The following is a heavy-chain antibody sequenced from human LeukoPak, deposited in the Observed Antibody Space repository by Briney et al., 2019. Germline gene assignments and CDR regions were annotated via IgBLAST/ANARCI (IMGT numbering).Heavy chain of an antibody. D-gene: IGHD3-22*01. CDR1: GYTFTSYG. V-gene: IGHV1-18*01. CDR3: ARDKGAFYDSSGYYYPDY. Sequence: ASVKVSCKASGYTFTSYGISWVRQAPGQGLEWMGWISAYNGNTNYAQKLQGRVTMTTDTSTSTAYMELRSLRSDDTAVYYCARDKGAFYDSSGYYYPDYWGQGTLVTVSS. CDR2: ISAYNGNT. J-gene: IGHJ4*02.